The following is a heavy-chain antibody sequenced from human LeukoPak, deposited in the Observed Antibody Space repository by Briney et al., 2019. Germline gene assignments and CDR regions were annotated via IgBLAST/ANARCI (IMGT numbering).Heavy chain of an antibody. V-gene: IGHV4-34*01. D-gene: IGHD2-15*01. CDR2: INHSEST. J-gene: IGHJ6*03. CDR3: ASCSGGSCRKTYYYYMDV. Sequence: SETLSLTCAVYGGSFSGYYRSWIRQPPGKGLEWIGEINHSESTNYNPSLKSRVTISVDTSKNQFSLKLSSVTAADTAVYYCASCSGGSCRKTYYYYMDVWGKGTTVTVSS. CDR1: GGSFSGYY.